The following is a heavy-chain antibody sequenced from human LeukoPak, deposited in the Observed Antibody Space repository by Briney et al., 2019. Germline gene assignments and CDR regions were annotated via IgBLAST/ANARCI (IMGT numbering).Heavy chain of an antibody. V-gene: IGHV4-39*07. CDR1: GGSISSSSYY. Sequence: SETLSLTCTVSGGSISSSSYYWGWIRQPPGKGLEWIGSIYYSGSTYYNPSLKSRVTISVDTSKNQFSLKLSSVTAADTAVYYCASRPFDYWGQGTLVTVSS. CDR3: ASRPFDY. J-gene: IGHJ4*02. CDR2: IYYSGST.